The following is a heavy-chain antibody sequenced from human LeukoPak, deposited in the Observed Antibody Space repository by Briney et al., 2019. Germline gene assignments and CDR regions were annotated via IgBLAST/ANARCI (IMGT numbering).Heavy chain of an antibody. D-gene: IGHD4-23*01. Sequence: GGSLRLSCVASEFTVSSNDMSWDRQAPGKGLEWVSVIYSGGTTSYADSVKGRFTISRDNSKNTLYLQMNSLRAEDTALYYCARDRRGYGGNFDYWGQGTLVTVSS. CDR1: EFTVSSND. J-gene: IGHJ4*02. V-gene: IGHV3-66*01. CDR3: ARDRRGYGGNFDY. CDR2: IYSGGTT.